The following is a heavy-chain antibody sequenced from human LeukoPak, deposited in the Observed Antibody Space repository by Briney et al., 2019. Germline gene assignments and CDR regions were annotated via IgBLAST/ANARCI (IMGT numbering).Heavy chain of an antibody. Sequence: GESPKISCKGSGYSFTSYWIGWVRQMPGKGLEWMGIIYPGDSDTRYSPSFQGQVTISADKSISTAYLQWNSLEASYNSIYYFARRRSWAYSDNWGQGTLFTVSS. J-gene: IGHJ4*02. V-gene: IGHV5-51*01. CDR2: IYPGDSDT. CDR3: ARRRSWAYSDN. CDR1: GYSFTSYW. D-gene: IGHD3-10*01.